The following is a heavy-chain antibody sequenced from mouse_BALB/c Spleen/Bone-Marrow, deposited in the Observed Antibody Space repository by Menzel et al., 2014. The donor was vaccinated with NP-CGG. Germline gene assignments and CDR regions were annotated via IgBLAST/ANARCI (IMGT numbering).Heavy chain of an antibody. CDR2: INPGSGGT. CDR3: ARWDYAMDY. J-gene: IGHJ4*01. CDR1: GYAFXNYL. V-gene: IGHV1-54*03. Sequence: LVESGAELVRPGTSVKVSCKASGYAFXNYLIEWVKQRPGQGLEWIGVINPGSGGTNYNEKFKGKATLTADKSSSTAYMQLSSLTSDDSAVYFCARWDYAMDYWGQGTSVTVSS.